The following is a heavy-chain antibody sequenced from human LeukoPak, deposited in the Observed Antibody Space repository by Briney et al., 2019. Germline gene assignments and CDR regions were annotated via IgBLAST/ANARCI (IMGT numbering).Heavy chain of an antibody. Sequence: SGTLSLTCAVSGGSISSGNWWSWARQPPGKGLEWIGEIYHRGNTNYNPSLKSRVTISIDTSKNQFSLKLSSVTAADTAVYYCARSGGIAAAGYFDYWGQGTLVTVSS. V-gene: IGHV4-4*02. J-gene: IGHJ4*02. D-gene: IGHD6-13*01. CDR1: GGSISSGNW. CDR2: IYHRGNT. CDR3: ARSGGIAAAGYFDY.